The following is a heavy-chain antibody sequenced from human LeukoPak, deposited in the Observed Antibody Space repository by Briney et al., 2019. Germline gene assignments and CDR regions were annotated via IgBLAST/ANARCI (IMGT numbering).Heavy chain of an antibody. Sequence: GGSLRLSCAASGFTFSSYGMNWVRQAPGKGLEWVSHISSSSSTMYYADSVKGRFTISRDNAKSSLYLQFNSLRAEDTAVYYCARSGSSYDYWGQGTLVTVSS. V-gene: IGHV3-48*01. CDR1: GFTFSSYG. J-gene: IGHJ4*02. D-gene: IGHD1-26*01. CDR3: ARSGSSYDY. CDR2: ISSSSSTM.